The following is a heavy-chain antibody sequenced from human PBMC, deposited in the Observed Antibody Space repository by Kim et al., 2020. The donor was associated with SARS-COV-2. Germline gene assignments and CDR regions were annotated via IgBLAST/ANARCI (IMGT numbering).Heavy chain of an antibody. CDR3: ARDLGYCNTFNCPLLRTKDYGMDV. J-gene: IGHJ6*02. CDR2: MYSGGNT. CDR1: GFTVSGNY. D-gene: IGHD2-2*03. Sequence: GGSLRLSCVVSGFTVSGNYMNWVRQAPGKGLEWVSSMYSGGNTYYADSVKGRFTISRDNSKNTLYLQLNSLRAEDTAVYYCARDLGYCNTFNCPLLRTKDYGMDVWGQGTTVTVSS. V-gene: IGHV3-53*01.